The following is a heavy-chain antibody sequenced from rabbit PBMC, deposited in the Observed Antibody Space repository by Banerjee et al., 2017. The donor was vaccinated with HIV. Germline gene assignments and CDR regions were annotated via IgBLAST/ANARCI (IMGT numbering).Heavy chain of an antibody. CDR1: GFSFSNKYV. D-gene: IGHD8-1*01. V-gene: IGHV1S45*01. J-gene: IGHJ4*01. CDR3: ARGSNYYAFNL. CDR2: INTSSGNT. Sequence: QEQLEESGGDLVKPEGSLTITCTASGFSFSNKYVMCWVRQAPGKGLEWIACINTSSGNTVYASWAKGRFTISKTSSTTVTLQLNSLTAAGTATYFCARGSNYYAFNLWGQGTLVTVS.